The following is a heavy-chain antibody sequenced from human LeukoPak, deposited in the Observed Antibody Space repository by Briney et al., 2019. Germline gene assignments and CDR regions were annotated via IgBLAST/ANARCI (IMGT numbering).Heavy chain of an antibody. CDR3: ARTEIRFLEWLDAFDI. Sequence: ASVKVSCKASGYTFTSYYMHWVRQAPGQGLEWMGWINPNSGGTNYAQKFQGRVTMTRDTSISTAYMELSRLRSDDTAVYYRARTEIRFLEWLDAFDIWGQGTMVTVSS. D-gene: IGHD3-3*01. V-gene: IGHV1-2*02. J-gene: IGHJ3*02. CDR2: INPNSGGT. CDR1: GYTFTSYY.